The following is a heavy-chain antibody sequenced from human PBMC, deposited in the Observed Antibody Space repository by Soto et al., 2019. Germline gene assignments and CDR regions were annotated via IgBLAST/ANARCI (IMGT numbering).Heavy chain of an antibody. CDR1: GYSITHHG. CDR2: IWSHGTDQ. D-gene: IGHD1-1*01. CDR3: GKDIRSGSIDY. Sequence: SLRLSCAASGYSITHHGMHWVRQAPGKGLEWVALIWSHGTDQYYADSVKGRFTVSRDTSRNTVFLQMNSLRADDTARYYCGKDIRSGSIDYWGQGTLVTVSS. J-gene: IGHJ4*02. V-gene: IGHV3-33*06.